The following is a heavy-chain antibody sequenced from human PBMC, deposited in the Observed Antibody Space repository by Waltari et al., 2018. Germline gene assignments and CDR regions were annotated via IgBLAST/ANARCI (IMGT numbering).Heavy chain of an antibody. CDR3: ARRNLGFAFDV. CDR2: IIPIFGTP. V-gene: IGHV1-69*12. CDR1: GGPFGSYS. D-gene: IGHD1-26*01. J-gene: IGHJ3*01. Sequence: QVHLIQSGAEVKKPGSSMKVSCKASGGPFGSYSIAWLRQAGQGLEWLGGIIPIFGTPQYAHNFQGRVTLTADASTTTVYLELSGLRSEDTAIYYCARRNLGFAFDVWGQGTLVIVSS.